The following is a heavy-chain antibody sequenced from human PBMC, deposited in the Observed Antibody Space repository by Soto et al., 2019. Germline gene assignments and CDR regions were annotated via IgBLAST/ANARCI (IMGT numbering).Heavy chain of an antibody. CDR1: GGSISSGDYY. D-gene: IGHD2-15*01. CDR3: ARHLTYCSAGSCYSDFTYYRMDV. V-gene: IGHV4-39*01. CDR2: IFYSGST. Sequence: PSETLSLTCTVSGGSISSGDYYWSWIRQPPGKGLEWIGSIFYSGSTYYNPSLKGRVTISVDTSKNQFSLKLSSVTAADTAVYYCARHLTYCSAGSCYSDFTYYRMDVWGQGTTVTVSS. J-gene: IGHJ6*02.